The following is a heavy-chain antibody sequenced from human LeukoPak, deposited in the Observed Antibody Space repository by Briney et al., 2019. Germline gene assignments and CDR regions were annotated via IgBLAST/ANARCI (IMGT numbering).Heavy chain of an antibody. J-gene: IGHJ4*02. Sequence: GASVKVSCKASGYTFTGYYLHWVRQAHGQGLEWMGWINPNSGDTNYAQKFQGRLTMTRDTSINTAYLELSRLRSDDTAIYYCARDGNFDYWGQGTLVTVSS. CDR3: ARDGNFDY. V-gene: IGHV1-2*02. CDR2: INPNSGDT. CDR1: GYTFTGYY. D-gene: IGHD1-1*01.